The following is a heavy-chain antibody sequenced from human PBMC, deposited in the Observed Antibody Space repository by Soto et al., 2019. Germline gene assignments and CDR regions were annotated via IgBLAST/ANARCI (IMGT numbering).Heavy chain of an antibody. J-gene: IGHJ4*02. CDR2: ISAHTGHT. CDR1: GYTFPSYG. V-gene: IGHV1-18*01. D-gene: IGHD2-8*02. CDR3: ARDGGVWPAH. Sequence: QVRLAQSGAEVKKPGASVKVSCKASGYTFPSYGISWIRQAPGQGLLWMGWISAHTGHTKYTQNFQGRVTMTTDIATSTAPMELRGLRSDDTAVYYCARDGGVWPAHWGKGTLVTVSS.